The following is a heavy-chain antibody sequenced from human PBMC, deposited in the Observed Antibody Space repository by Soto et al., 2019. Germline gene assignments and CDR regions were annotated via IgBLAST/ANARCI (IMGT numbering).Heavy chain of an antibody. CDR3: ARAPILTMIVVLIGAFDM. CDR2: IYNNGST. V-gene: IGHV4-30-4*01. Sequence: SETLSLTCTVSGGSISSGDYNWSWIRQPPGKGLEWIGYIYNNGSTYYNPSLKSRLTMSVDTSKNQFSLKLSSVTAADTAVYYCARAPILTMIVVLIGAFDMWGQGTMVTVSS. D-gene: IGHD3-22*01. J-gene: IGHJ3*02. CDR1: GGSISSGDYN.